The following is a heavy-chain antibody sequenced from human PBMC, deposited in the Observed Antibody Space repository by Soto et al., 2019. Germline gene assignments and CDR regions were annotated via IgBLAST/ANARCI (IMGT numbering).Heavy chain of an antibody. J-gene: IGHJ4*02. Sequence: ESLKISCMGSGYKVSTWHNFTSYWIAWVRQMPGEGLEWMGIIYPGDSDTRYSPSFQGQVTISADKSISTAYLQWSSLRAEDTAVYYCARGFPRAAGTFDYWGQGTLVTVSS. V-gene: IGHV5-51*01. CDR3: ARGFPRAAGTFDY. CDR1: GYKVSTWHNFTSYW. D-gene: IGHD1-1*01. CDR2: IYPGDSDT.